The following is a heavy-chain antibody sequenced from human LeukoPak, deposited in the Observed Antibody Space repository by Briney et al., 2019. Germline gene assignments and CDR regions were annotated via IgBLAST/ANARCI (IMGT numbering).Heavy chain of an antibody. CDR1: GYTFTSYA. CDR2: INTNTGNP. Sequence: ASVKVSCKASGYTFTSYAKNWVRQAPGQGLEWMGWINTNTGNPTYAQGFTGRFVFSLDTSVSTAYLEISSLEAEDTAVYYCAISPVYYDILTGYYKDSPLDYWGQGTLVTVSS. V-gene: IGHV7-4-1*02. D-gene: IGHD3-9*01. CDR3: AISPVYYDILTGYYKDSPLDY. J-gene: IGHJ4*02.